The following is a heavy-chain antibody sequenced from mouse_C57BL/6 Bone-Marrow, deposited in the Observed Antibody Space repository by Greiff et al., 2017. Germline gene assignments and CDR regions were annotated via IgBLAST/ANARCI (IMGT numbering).Heavy chain of an antibody. D-gene: IGHD2-2*01. V-gene: IGHV5-16*01. CDR1: GFTFSDYY. J-gene: IGHJ2*01. CDR3: ARILWLRRLCYFDY. Sequence: EVKVVESEGGLVQPGSSMKLSCTASGFTFSDYYMAWVRQVPEKGLEWVANINYDGSSTYYLDSLKSRFIISRDNAKNILYLQMSSLKSEDTATXYGARILWLRRLCYFDYWGQGTTLTVSS. CDR2: INYDGSST.